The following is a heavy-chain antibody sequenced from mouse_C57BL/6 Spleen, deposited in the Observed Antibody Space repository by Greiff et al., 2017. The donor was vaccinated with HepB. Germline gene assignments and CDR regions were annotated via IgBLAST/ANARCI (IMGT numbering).Heavy chain of an antibody. CDR3: ARSVITTVVAPDWYFDV. Sequence: QVQLKESGAELAKPGASVKLSCKASGYTFTSYWMHWVKQRPGQGLEWIGYINPSSGYTKYNQKFKDKATLTADKSSSTSYMQLSSLTYEDSAVYYCARSVITTVVAPDWYFDVWGTGTTVTVSS. CDR1: GYTFTSYW. V-gene: IGHV1-7*01. CDR2: INPSSGYT. J-gene: IGHJ1*03. D-gene: IGHD1-1*01.